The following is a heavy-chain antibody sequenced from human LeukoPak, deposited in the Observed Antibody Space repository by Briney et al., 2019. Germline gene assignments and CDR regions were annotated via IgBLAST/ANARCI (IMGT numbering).Heavy chain of an antibody. Sequence: SETLSLTCTVSGGSISSYYWSWIRQPPGKGLEWIGYIYYSGSTNYNPSLKSRVTISVDTSKNQFSLKLSSVTAADTAVYYCARGGYSSSWYRERLYFDYWGQGTLVTVSS. D-gene: IGHD6-13*01. CDR2: IYYSGST. J-gene: IGHJ4*02. CDR3: ARGGYSSSWYRERLYFDY. CDR1: GGSISSYY. V-gene: IGHV4-59*12.